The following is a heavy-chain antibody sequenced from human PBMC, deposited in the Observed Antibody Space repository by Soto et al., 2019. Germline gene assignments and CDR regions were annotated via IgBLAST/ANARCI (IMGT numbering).Heavy chain of an antibody. J-gene: IGHJ6*03. CDR1: GFTFHNYA. CDR2: ITGSAADT. D-gene: IGHD3-16*01. V-gene: IGHV3-23*01. Sequence: EAQLWESGGDLVQPGGSLRLSCAVSGFTFHNYAVSWVRQAPGKGLEWVSSITGSAADTYYTDSVKGRFIISRDSSKNTVFLQMNSLRADDSAVYYCAHEGFPLGGYMNVCGKGTTVTISS. CDR3: AHEGFPLGGYMNV.